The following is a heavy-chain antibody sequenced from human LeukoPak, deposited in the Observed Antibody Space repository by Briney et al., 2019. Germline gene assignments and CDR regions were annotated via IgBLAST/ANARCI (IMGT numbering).Heavy chain of an antibody. CDR2: ISMNGDVQ. CDR1: GFIFGDLE. CDR3: ARDYYGDDL. J-gene: IGHJ5*02. Sequence: GGPLRLSCRASGFIFGDLEMTLVRQAPGEGLEWISYISMNGDVQLYSDSVKGRFTISRDDSENSLYLQMNSLRAEDTAVYFCARDYYGDDLWGQGTLVTVSS. D-gene: IGHD3-10*01. V-gene: IGHV3-48*03.